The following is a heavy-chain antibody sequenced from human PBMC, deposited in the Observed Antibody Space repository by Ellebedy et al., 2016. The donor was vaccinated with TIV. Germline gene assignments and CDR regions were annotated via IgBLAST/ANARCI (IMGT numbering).Heavy chain of an antibody. Sequence: PGGSLRLSCAASGFTLSRHWMSWVRQGPGKGLEWVANINQDGGEQNYVDSVRGRFTISRDNDKNSLYLQMNSLRAEDTAVYYCARLAGATCQCAFDIWGQGTMVTVSS. J-gene: IGHJ3*02. CDR2: INQDGGEQ. V-gene: IGHV3-7*01. CDR3: ARLAGATCQCAFDI. D-gene: IGHD2-15*01. CDR1: GFTLSRHW.